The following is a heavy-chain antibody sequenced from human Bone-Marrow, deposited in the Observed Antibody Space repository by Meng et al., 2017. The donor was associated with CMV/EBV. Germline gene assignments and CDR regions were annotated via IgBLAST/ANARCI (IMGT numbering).Heavy chain of an antibody. Sequence: GGSLRLSCAASGFTFSNYAMSWVRQAPGKGLEWVANIKEDGSDKNYVDSVKGRFSISRDNANNSLYLKMNSLRAEDTAVYYCVRDLKYSGYDPYYFDYWGQGTLVTVSS. CDR1: GFTFSNYA. J-gene: IGHJ4*02. D-gene: IGHD5-12*01. CDR2: IKEDGSDK. V-gene: IGHV3-7*01. CDR3: VRDLKYSGYDPYYFDY.